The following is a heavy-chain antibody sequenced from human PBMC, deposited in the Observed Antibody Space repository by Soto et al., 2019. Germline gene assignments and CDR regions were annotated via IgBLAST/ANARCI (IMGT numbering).Heavy chain of an antibody. CDR2: MNPNSGNS. Sequence: QVQLVQSGAEVKKPGASVKVSCKASGYTFTSYDSNWVRQATGQGLEWMGWMNPNSGNSGYAQKYKGRVTMTRNSSIITAYMELSSMSSEDTAVYYCARLRSSGWLDYWGQGTLVTVYS. V-gene: IGHV1-8*01. J-gene: IGHJ4*02. CDR1: GYTFTSYD. CDR3: ARLRSSGWLDY. D-gene: IGHD6-19*01.